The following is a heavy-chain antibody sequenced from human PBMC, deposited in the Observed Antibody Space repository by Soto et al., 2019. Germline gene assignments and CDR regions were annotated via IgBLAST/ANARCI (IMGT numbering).Heavy chain of an antibody. Sequence: WASVKVSCKASGYTFTGYYMHWVRQAPGQGLEWMGWINPNSGGTNYAQKFQGRVTMTRDTSISTAYMELSRLRSDDTAVYYCARGRWLDDYGMDVWGQGTTVTVSS. D-gene: IGHD6-19*01. CDR1: GYTFTGYY. CDR2: INPNSGGT. V-gene: IGHV1-2*02. CDR3: ARGRWLDDYGMDV. J-gene: IGHJ6*02.